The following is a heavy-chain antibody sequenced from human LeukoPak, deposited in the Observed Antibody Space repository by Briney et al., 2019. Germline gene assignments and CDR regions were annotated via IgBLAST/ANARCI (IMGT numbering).Heavy chain of an antibody. CDR3: ARYYGSGSRLTPFDY. Sequence: PSETLSLTCTVSGGSISGYYWTWIRQPPGKGLEWIGYIYYSGNTNYNPSLKSRVTISVDTSKNQFSLKLSSVTAADTAVYYCARYYGSGSRLTPFDYWGQGTLVTVSS. CDR2: IYYSGNT. J-gene: IGHJ4*02. V-gene: IGHV4-59*08. CDR1: GGSISGYY. D-gene: IGHD3-10*01.